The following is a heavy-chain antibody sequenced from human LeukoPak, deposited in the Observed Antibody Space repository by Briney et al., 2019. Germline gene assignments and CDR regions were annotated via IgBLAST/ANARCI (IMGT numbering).Heavy chain of an antibody. J-gene: IGHJ4*02. CDR1: GGSINNYY. CDR3: ARGGGYIYGYYFDY. CDR2: IIYSGST. Sequence: SETLSLTCTVSGGSINNYYWSWIRQPPGKGLEWIGYIIYSGSTNYNPSLKSRVTISVDTSKNQVSLKLSSVTAADTAVYYCARGGGYIYGYYFDYWGQGILVSVSS. V-gene: IGHV4-59*12. D-gene: IGHD5-18*01.